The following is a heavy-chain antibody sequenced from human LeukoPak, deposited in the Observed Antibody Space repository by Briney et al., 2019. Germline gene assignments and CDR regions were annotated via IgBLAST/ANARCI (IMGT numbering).Heavy chain of an antibody. Sequence: ASVKVSCKASGYTFTTYSINWVRQAPGQGLEWMGWISAYNGNTNYAQEVQGRVTMTTDTSTSTAYMELRSLRSDDTAVYYCARGLGGSGSYFLTFDYWGQGTLVTVSS. D-gene: IGHD1-26*01. CDR2: ISAYNGNT. CDR1: GYTFTTYS. CDR3: ARGLGGSGSYFLTFDY. V-gene: IGHV1-18*01. J-gene: IGHJ4*02.